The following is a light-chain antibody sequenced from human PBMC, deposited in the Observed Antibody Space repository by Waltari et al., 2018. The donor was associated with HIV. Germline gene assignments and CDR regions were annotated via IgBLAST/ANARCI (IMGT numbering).Light chain of an antibody. CDR3: CSFADTNTWV. V-gene: IGLV2-23*02. CDR1: SSDVGSHNL. CDR2: EVI. Sequence: QSALTQPASVSGSPGQSITISCTATSSDVGSHNLVSWYQHPPGRAPKLIIYEVIKRPSGVSHRFSGSESGNTAALTISGLQAVDEADYYCCSFADTNTWVFGGGTKLTVL. J-gene: IGLJ3*02.